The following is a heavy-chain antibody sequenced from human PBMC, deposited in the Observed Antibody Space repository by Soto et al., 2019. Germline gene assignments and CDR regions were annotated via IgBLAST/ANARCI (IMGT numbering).Heavy chain of an antibody. J-gene: IGHJ4*02. CDR3: ARLRRRDGYNYPPPFDY. CDR2: IYYSGST. CDR1: TGSISGYY. V-gene: IGHV4-59*12. Sequence: SETLSLTCTVSTGSISGYYWSWIRQPPGKGLEWIAYIYYSGSTNYNPSLKSRVTISADTSKNQFSLKLSSVTAADTAVYYCARLRRRDGYNYPPPFDYWGQGTLVTVSS. D-gene: IGHD5-12*01.